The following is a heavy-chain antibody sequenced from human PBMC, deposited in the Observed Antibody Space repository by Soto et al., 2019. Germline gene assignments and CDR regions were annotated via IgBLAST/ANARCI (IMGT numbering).Heavy chain of an antibody. CDR3: AKEYPSYYYDSSGYYPLDY. CDR2: ISGSGGST. CDR1: GLTFSSYA. J-gene: IGHJ4*02. D-gene: IGHD3-22*01. V-gene: IGHV3-23*01. Sequence: GVSLRLSCAVSGLTFSSYAMNWVSQAPGKGLEWVSAISGSGGSTYYADSVKGRFTISRDNSKNTLYLQMNSLRAEDTAVYYCAKEYPSYYYDSSGYYPLDYWGQGTLVTVSS.